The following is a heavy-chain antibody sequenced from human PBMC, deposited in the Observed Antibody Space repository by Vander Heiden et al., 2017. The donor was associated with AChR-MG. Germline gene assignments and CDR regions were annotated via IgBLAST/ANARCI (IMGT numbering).Heavy chain of an antibody. J-gene: IGHJ4*02. CDR1: GFTFDDYA. CDR3: AKGVSGLIHYYFDY. V-gene: IGHV3-9*01. Sequence: EVQLVESGGGLVQPGRSLRLSCAASGFTFDDYAMHWVRQAPGKGLEWVSGISWNSGSIGYADSVKGRFTISRDNAKNSLYLQMNSLRAEDTALYYCAKGVSGLIHYYFDYWGQGTLVTVSS. CDR2: ISWNSGSI. D-gene: IGHD3-10*01.